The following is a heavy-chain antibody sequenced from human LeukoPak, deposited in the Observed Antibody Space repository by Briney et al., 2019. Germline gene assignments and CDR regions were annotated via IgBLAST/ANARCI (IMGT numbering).Heavy chain of an antibody. Sequence: ASVKVSCKASGYTFTSYAMHWMRQAPGQRLEWMGWINAGNGNTKYSQKFQGRVTITRDTSASTAYMELSSLRSEDTAVYYCARDRYRSGGSCYDYWGQGTLVTVSS. J-gene: IGHJ4*02. CDR1: GYTFTSYA. CDR2: INAGNGNT. CDR3: ARDRYRSGGSCYDY. D-gene: IGHD2-15*01. V-gene: IGHV1-3*01.